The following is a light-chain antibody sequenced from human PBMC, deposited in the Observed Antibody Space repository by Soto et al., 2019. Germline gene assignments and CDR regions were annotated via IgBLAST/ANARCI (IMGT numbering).Light chain of an antibody. J-gene: IGKJ1*01. CDR3: QQYSDWPPWR. Sequence: TLALSPGESAPLSCRASQSFRGLLAWYQQKPGQAPRLLIYDAYNRATGIPPRFSGSGSGTDFTLTINSLQSEDFAVYYCQQYSDWPPWRFGQGTKVDI. CDR1: QSFRGL. V-gene: IGKV3-11*01. CDR2: DAY.